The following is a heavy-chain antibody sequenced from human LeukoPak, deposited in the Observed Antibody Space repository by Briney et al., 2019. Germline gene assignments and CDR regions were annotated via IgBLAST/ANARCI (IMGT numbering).Heavy chain of an antibody. V-gene: IGHV3-49*04. Sequence: PGRALRLSCTASGFTFGDYAMSWVRQAPGKGLEWVGFIRSKAYGGTTEYAASVKGRFTISRDDSRSIAYLQMSSLKTEDTAVYYCTRARASCYFDYWGQGTLVTVSS. CDR2: IRSKAYGGTT. CDR1: GFTFGDYA. J-gene: IGHJ4*02. CDR3: TRARASCYFDY. D-gene: IGHD3-10*01.